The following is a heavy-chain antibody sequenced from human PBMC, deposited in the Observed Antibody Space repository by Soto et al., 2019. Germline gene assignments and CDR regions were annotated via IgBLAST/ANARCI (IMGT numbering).Heavy chain of an antibody. D-gene: IGHD3-10*01. V-gene: IGHV3-23*01. CDR3: AKCGVRGVRINYYYVMDV. CDR2: ISGSGGST. Sequence: GGSLTLSCAACGLTFCSYAMSWVRQAQGKGLEWVSAISGSGGSTYYADSVKGRFTISRDNSKNTLYLQMNSLRAEDTAVYYCAKCGVRGVRINYYYVMDVGGQGTTVTVSS. CDR1: GLTFCSYA. J-gene: IGHJ6*02.